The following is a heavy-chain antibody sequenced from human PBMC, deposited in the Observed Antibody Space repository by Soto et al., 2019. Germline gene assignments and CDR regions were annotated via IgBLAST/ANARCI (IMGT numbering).Heavy chain of an antibody. Sequence: GGSLRLSCAASGFAFSSYAMHWVRQAPGKGLEWVAVISYDGSNKYYADSVKGRFTISRDNSKNTLYLQMNSLRAEDTAVYYCARDWVVVVPAATNYYYYGMDVWGQGTTVTVSS. CDR2: ISYDGSNK. CDR1: GFAFSSYA. D-gene: IGHD2-2*01. V-gene: IGHV3-30-3*01. J-gene: IGHJ6*02. CDR3: ARDWVVVVPAATNYYYYGMDV.